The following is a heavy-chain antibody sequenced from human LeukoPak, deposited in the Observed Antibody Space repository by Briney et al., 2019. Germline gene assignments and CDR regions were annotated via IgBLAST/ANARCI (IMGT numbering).Heavy chain of an antibody. CDR2: INHSGST. V-gene: IGHV4-34*01. D-gene: IGHD6-13*01. CDR3: ARLHSSSYPYYYYYMDV. J-gene: IGHJ6*03. CDR1: GGSFSGYY. Sequence: SETLSLTCAVYGGSFSGYYWSWIRQPPGKGLEWIGEINHSGSTNYNPSLKSRVTISVDTSKNQFSLKLSSVTAADTAVYYCARLHSSSYPYYYYYMDVWGKGTTVTVSS.